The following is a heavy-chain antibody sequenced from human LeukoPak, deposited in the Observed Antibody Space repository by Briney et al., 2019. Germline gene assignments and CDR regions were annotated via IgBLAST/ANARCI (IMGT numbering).Heavy chain of an antibody. CDR2: IYYSGST. V-gene: IGHV4-59*01. CDR3: ARENPTTFPEAFDI. CDR1: GGSISSYY. Sequence: PSETLSLNCTVSGGSISSYYWSWIRQPPGKGLEWIGYIYYSGSTNYNPSLKSRVTISVDTSKNQFSLKLSSVTAADTAVYYCARENPTTFPEAFDIWGQGTMVTVSS. J-gene: IGHJ3*02. D-gene: IGHD2/OR15-2a*01.